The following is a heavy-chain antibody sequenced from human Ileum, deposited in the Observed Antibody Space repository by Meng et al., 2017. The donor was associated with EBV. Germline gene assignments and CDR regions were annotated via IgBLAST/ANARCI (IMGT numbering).Heavy chain of an antibody. J-gene: IGHJ5*02. CDR2: IYYSGRT. V-gene: IGHV4-39*01. D-gene: IGHD6-13*01. CDR3: ARPIAAAGWFDP. Sequence: QLHMQETGSGLVRPSEPLSLTCSVSGGPLTSSSYYWGWIRQPPGKGLEWIGSIYYSGRTYYNPSLKCRVTISVDTSKNQFSLKLSSVTAADTAVYYCARPIAAAGWFDPWGQGTLVTVSS. CDR1: GGPLTSSSYY.